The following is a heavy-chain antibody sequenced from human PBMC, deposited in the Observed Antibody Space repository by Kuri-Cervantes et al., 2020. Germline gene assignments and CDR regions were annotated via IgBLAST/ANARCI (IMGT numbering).Heavy chain of an antibody. V-gene: IGHV3-23*01. J-gene: IGHJ4*02. CDR1: GFTFSSFA. Sequence: GESLKISCAASGFTFSSFAMSWVRQGPGKGLEWVSGMTNSGDGYYADSVKGRSTISRDNAKNSLYLQMNSLRAEDTAVYYCASVARPLGYWGQGTLVTVSS. CDR2: MTNSGDG. D-gene: IGHD6-6*01. CDR3: ASVARPLGY.